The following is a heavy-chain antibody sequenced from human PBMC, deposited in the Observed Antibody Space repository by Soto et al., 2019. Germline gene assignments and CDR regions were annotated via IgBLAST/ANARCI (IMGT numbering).Heavy chain of an antibody. V-gene: IGHV2-5*02. Sequence: SGPTLVNPTQTLTLTCTFSGFSLSTSGXGVGWIRQPPGKALEWLAFIYWDDDKRYSPSLKSRLTITKDTSKNQVVLTMTHMDPVESALYDYAHSAGQLINWDGGYYELGGLGTLITVCS. CDR2: IYWDDDK. CDR1: GFSLSTSGXG. J-gene: IGHJ4*02. CDR3: AHSAGQLINWDGGYYEL. D-gene: IGHD3-22*01.